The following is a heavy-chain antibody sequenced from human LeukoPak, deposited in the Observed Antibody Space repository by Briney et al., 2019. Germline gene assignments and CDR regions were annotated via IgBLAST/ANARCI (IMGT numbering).Heavy chain of an antibody. CDR3: AKVPEQQLVHGLVYFDY. D-gene: IGHD6-13*01. CDR1: GFTFSSYA. Sequence: GRSLRLSCAASGFTFSSYAMSWVRQAPGKGLEWVSAISGSGGSTYYADSVKGRFTISRDNSKNALYLQMNSLRAEDTAVYYCAKVPEQQLVHGLVYFDYWGQGTLVTVSS. J-gene: IGHJ4*02. V-gene: IGHV3-23*01. CDR2: ISGSGGST.